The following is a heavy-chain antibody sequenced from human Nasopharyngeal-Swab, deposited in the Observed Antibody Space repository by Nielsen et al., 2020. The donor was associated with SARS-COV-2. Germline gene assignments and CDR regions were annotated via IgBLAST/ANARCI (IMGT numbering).Heavy chain of an antibody. Sequence: GESLKISCAASGFTFSSYSMNWVRQAPGKGLEWVSSISSSSSYIYYADSVKGRFTISRDNAKNSLYLQMNSLRAEDTAVYYCARDWDYYDSSGYPSDYYYGMDVWGQGTTVTVSS. CDR3: ARDWDYYDSSGYPSDYYYGMDV. CDR2: ISSSSSYI. D-gene: IGHD3-22*01. CDR1: GFTFSSYS. V-gene: IGHV3-21*01. J-gene: IGHJ6*02.